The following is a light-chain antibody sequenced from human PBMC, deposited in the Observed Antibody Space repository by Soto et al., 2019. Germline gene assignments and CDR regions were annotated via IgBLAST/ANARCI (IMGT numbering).Light chain of an antibody. CDR3: QQYYETLWT. Sequence: DIVMTQSPDSLAVSLGERATINCKSSQSVLHRSNNKNYLAWYQQKPGQPPKLLIYWASTRESGVPDRFSASGSGTDFTLTISSLQAEDVAVYYCQQYYETLWTFGQGTKVDIK. CDR2: WAS. CDR1: QSVLHRSNNKNY. V-gene: IGKV4-1*01. J-gene: IGKJ1*01.